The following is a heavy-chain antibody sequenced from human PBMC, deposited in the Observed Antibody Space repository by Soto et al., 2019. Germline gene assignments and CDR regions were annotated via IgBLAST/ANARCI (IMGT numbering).Heavy chain of an antibody. J-gene: IGHJ4*02. CDR3: ARYRRGAVAGYTLDN. V-gene: IGHV4-30-4*02. Sequence: PSETLSLTCTVSGGSIRNGDYYWGWIRQPPGKGLEWIGYVYYSGTTYSHPSLNSRVSISEDTSKSQFSLKVNSMTAADTAVYYCARYRRGAVAGYTLDNWGQGILVTVSS. D-gene: IGHD6-13*01. CDR2: VYYSGTT. CDR1: GGSIRNGDYY.